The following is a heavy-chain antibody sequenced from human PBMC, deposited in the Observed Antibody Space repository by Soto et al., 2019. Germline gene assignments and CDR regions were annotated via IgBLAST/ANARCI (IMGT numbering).Heavy chain of an antibody. CDR1: GGSVSSGSYY. V-gene: IGHV4-61*01. D-gene: IGHD5-12*01. CDR3: ARVPTTSGYSGYDSDY. CDR2: IYYSGST. J-gene: IGHJ4*02. Sequence: LSLTCTVSGGSVSSGSYYWSWIRQPPGKGLEWIGYIYYSGSTNYNPSLKSRVTISVDTSKNQFSLKLSSVTAADTAVYYCARVPTTSGYSGYDSDYWGQGTLVTVSS.